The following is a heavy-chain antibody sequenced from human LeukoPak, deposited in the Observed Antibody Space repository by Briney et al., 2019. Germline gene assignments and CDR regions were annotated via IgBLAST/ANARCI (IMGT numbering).Heavy chain of an antibody. Sequence: GASVKVSCKASGYTFTGYYMYWVRQAPGQGLEWMGWINPNSGGTNYAQKFQGRVTMTRDTSISTAYMELSRLRSDDTAVYYCARGPRGSYFDWLSYTHDAFDIWGQGTMVTVSS. CDR2: INPNSGGT. V-gene: IGHV1-2*02. J-gene: IGHJ3*02. CDR1: GYTFTGYY. CDR3: ARGPRGSYFDWLSYTHDAFDI. D-gene: IGHD3-9*01.